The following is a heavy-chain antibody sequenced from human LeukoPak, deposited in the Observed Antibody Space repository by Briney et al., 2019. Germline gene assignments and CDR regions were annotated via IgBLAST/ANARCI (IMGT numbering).Heavy chain of an antibody. CDR2: IFIGGDT. J-gene: IGHJ3*01. V-gene: IGHV3-53*01. CDR1: AFSLSRNF. CDR3: AREVGSGSYLADAFDL. Sequence: GGARRLSCAASAFSLSRNFMGWVRQAPGKGLEWVSLIFIGGDTYYADSVKGRFTISRDNSKNTIYLQMNSLRVEDTAVYYCAREVGSGSYLADAFDLWGQGTMVTLPS. D-gene: IGHD1-26*01.